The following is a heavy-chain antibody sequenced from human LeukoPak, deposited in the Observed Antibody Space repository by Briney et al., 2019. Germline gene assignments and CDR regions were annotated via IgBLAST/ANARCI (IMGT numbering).Heavy chain of an antibody. CDR1: GFTFSGHS. Sequence: GGSLRLSCVASGFTFSGHSMNWVRQAPGKGLEWVSSISTSSRQIFYADSVKGRFTISRDNAKNSLDLQMHNLGAEDTAFYYCARGSPGLRPFDYWGQGALVIVSS. D-gene: IGHD4-17*01. V-gene: IGHV3-21*04. CDR2: ISTSSRQI. J-gene: IGHJ4*02. CDR3: ARGSPGLRPFDY.